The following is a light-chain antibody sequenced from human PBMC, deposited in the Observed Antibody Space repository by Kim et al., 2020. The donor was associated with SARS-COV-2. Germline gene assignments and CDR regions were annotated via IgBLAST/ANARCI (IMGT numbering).Light chain of an antibody. Sequence: SLAPGEGATLSCRASHSVGISLAWYQQTPGQAPRLLIYDASSRAPGIPDRFSGSGSGTDFSLTISRLEPEDFAVYYCQQYGSSPRFGGGTKVDIK. V-gene: IGKV3-20*01. CDR1: HSVGIS. CDR2: DAS. CDR3: QQYGSSPR. J-gene: IGKJ4*01.